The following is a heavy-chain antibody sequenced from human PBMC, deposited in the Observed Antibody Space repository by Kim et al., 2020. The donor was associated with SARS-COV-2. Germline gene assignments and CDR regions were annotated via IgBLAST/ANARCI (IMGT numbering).Heavy chain of an antibody. V-gene: IGHV3-30*04. CDR3: ARSYDSSGFYFDY. J-gene: IGHJ4*02. CDR1: GFTFSSYA. D-gene: IGHD3-22*01. CDR2: ISYDGSNK. Sequence: GGSLRLSCAASGFTFSSYAMHWVRQAPGKGLEWVAVISYDGSNKYYVDSVKGRFTISRDNSKNTLYLQMNSLRAEDTAVYYCARSYDSSGFYFDYWGQGTLVTVSS.